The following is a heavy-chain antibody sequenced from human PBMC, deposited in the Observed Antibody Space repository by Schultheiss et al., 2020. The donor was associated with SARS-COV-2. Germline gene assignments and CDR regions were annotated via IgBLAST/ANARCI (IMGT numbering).Heavy chain of an antibody. D-gene: IGHD2-15*01. CDR1: GFTFSSYS. V-gene: IGHV3-48*04. CDR2: ISSSSSTI. Sequence: GGSLRLSCAASGFTFSSYSMNWVRQAPGKGLEWVSYISSSSSTIYYADSVKGRFTISRDNAKNSLYLQMNSLRAEDTAVYYCARGYPGYWFDPWGQGTLVTVSS. CDR3: ARGYPGYWFDP. J-gene: IGHJ5*02.